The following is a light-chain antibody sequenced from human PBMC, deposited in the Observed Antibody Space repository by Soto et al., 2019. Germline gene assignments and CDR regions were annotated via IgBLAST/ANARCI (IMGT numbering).Light chain of an antibody. J-gene: IGKJ2*01. Sequence: DIQMTQSPTSLAASVGDRVTITCQASQDLTNYLNWYQQKPGEAPKLLIYDTTTLEEGVPTRFSGCGSGTAFTFTINGLQPEDAAIYFCQQYVNLPYTFGQGTKLEIK. CDR1: QDLTNY. V-gene: IGKV1-33*01. CDR3: QQYVNLPYT. CDR2: DTT.